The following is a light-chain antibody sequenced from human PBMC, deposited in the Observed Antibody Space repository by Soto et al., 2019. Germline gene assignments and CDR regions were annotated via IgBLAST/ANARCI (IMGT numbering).Light chain of an antibody. CDR2: DAS. Sequence: DIQMTQSPSTLSASVGDRVTITCRASQSIRYWLAWHQQKPGKAPQVLIYDASTLQKGVPSRISGSGFGTEFTLNISSLQPGDFATYYCQQYHGFPYTFGQGTKVDIK. J-gene: IGKJ2*01. V-gene: IGKV1-5*01. CDR3: QQYHGFPYT. CDR1: QSIRYW.